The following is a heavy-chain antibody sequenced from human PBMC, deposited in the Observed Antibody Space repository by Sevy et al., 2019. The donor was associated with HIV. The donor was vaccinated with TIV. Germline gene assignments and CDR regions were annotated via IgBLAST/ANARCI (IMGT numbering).Heavy chain of an antibody. CDR3: ARRYYYDSSGYYNYFDY. J-gene: IGHJ4*01. D-gene: IGHD3-22*01. CDR2: ISSSSSTI. CDR1: GFTFSSYS. V-gene: IGHV3-48*02. Sequence: GESLKISCAASGFTFSSYSMNWVRQAPGKGLEWVSYISSSSSTIYYADSVKGRFTISRDNAKNSLYLQMNSLRDEDTAVYYCARRYYYDSSGYYNYFDYWGHGTLVTVSS.